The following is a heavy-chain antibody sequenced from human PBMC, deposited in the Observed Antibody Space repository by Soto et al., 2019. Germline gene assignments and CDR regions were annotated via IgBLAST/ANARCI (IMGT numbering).Heavy chain of an antibody. V-gene: IGHV4-34*01. J-gene: IGHJ4*02. D-gene: IGHD6-6*01. CDR1: GGSFSDYY. Sequence: QVQLQQWGAGLLKPSETLSLTCAVYGGSFSDYYWSWIRQPPGKGLEWIGEINHSGSTNYNPSLKSRVTISVDTSKNQFSLKLSSVTAADTAVYYCARWAPFPRRWGSSPGGDYWGQGTLVTVSS. CDR2: INHSGST. CDR3: ARWAPFPRRWGSSPGGDY.